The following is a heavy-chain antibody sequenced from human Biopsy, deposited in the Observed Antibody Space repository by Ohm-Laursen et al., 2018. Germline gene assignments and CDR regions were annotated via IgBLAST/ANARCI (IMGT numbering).Heavy chain of an antibody. J-gene: IGHJ4*02. CDR3: ALAAAQTVTHFDY. D-gene: IGHD4-17*01. CDR1: GFTFSNYS. CDR2: ISRSSSTI. V-gene: IGHV3-48*01. Sequence: SLRLSCAATGFTFSNYSMNWIRQAPGKGLEWVSYISRSSSTIYYADSVKGRFTISRDNAKNSLYLQMSSLRADDTAVYYCALAAAQTVTHFDYWGQGTLVTVSS.